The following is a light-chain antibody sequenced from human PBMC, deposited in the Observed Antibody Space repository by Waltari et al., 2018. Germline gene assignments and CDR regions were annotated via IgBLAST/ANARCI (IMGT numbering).Light chain of an antibody. Sequence: DIQMTQSPASLSASLGDRVTITCRASQNIGRYLNWYQQISGRAPKLLIYAASNLQRGVPSRFIGSGSGTDSTLTISGLQPEDFGTYYCQQGYSTWTFGQGTNVDSK. CDR2: AAS. CDR3: QQGYSTWT. CDR1: QNIGRY. J-gene: IGKJ1*01. V-gene: IGKV1-39*01.